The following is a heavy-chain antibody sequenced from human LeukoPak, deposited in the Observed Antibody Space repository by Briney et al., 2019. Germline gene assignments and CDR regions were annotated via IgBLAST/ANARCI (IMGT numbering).Heavy chain of an antibody. J-gene: IGHJ4*02. Sequence: VASVKVSCKASGYTFTNYYMHWVRQAPGQGLEWMGWINPNSGGTNSAQTYQDRVTLTTDTSISTAYMELSSLRSDDRAVYYCARASGMAVAGTSYLGYWGQGTLVTVSS. CDR3: ARASGMAVAGTSYLGY. CDR1: GYTFTNYY. D-gene: IGHD6-19*01. CDR2: INPNSGGT. V-gene: IGHV1-2*02.